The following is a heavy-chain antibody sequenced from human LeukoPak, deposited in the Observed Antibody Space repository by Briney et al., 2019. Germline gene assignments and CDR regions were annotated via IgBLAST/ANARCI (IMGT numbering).Heavy chain of an antibody. J-gene: IGHJ6*03. V-gene: IGHV3-7*01. D-gene: IGHD3-3*01. CDR3: AAGGGWDPSFGVVTHIDA. CDR2: IKQDGSEK. CDR1: GFTFSSYW. Sequence: GGSLRLSCAASGFTFSSYWMSWVRQAPGKGLEWVANIKQDGSEKYYVDSVKGRFTTSRDNVKNTLYLQMNSLRVEDTAVYYCAAGGGWDPSFGVVTHIDAWGKGTTVVVS.